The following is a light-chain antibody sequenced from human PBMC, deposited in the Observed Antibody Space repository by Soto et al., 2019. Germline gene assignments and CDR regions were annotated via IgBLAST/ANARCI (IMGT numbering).Light chain of an antibody. CDR1: QSISNF. J-gene: IGKJ1*01. Sequence: DIPLTQSPSSLSASVGDRVTITCRASQSISNFLNWYQQRPGKAPKLLIFAASTLHSGVPSSFSGSGSGTDFTLTIRSVQPEDFATYYCQQTYSTPWTFGQGTKVEI. CDR2: AAS. V-gene: IGKV1-39*01. CDR3: QQTYSTPWT.